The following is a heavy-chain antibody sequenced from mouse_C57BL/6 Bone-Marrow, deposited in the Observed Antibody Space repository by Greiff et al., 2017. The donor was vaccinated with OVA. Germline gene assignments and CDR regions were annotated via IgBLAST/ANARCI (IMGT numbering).Heavy chain of an antibody. CDR1: EYEFPSHD. Sequence: EVKLMESGGGLVQPGESLKLSCESNEYEFPSHDMSWVRKTPEKRLELVAAINSDGGSTYYPDTMERRFIISRDNTKKTLYLQMSSLRSEDTALYYCARHSSGYVYYYAMDYWGQGTSVTVSS. CDR3: ARHSSGYVYYYAMDY. D-gene: IGHD3-2*02. V-gene: IGHV5-2*01. CDR2: INSDGGST. J-gene: IGHJ4*01.